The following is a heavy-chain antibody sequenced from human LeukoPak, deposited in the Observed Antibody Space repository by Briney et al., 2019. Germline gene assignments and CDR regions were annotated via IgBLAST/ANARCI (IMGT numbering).Heavy chain of an antibody. Sequence: GGSLRLSCAASGFVFSGYSMSWVRQAPGKGLEWVSSISSSSRYIYYADSVKGRFTISRDNAKNSLFLQMNNLRAEDTAVYFCARELSFYYYDSSGYPADYWGQGTLVTVSS. V-gene: IGHV3-21*01. CDR2: ISSSSRYI. CDR3: ARELSFYYYDSSGYPADY. D-gene: IGHD3-22*01. CDR1: GFVFSGYS. J-gene: IGHJ4*02.